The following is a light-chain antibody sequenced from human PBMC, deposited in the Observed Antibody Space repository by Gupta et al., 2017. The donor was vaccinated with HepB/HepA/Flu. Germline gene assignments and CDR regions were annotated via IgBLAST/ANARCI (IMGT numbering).Light chain of an antibody. Sequence: ELVMTQSPATLSVSPGERATLSCRASQSVSSNLAWYQQIPGQAPRLLIYGASTRATGIPARFSGSGSGTEFTLTISSLQSEDFAVYYCQQYNTWPPALTFGGGTKVEIK. V-gene: IGKV3-15*01. CDR3: QQYNTWPPALT. J-gene: IGKJ4*01. CDR1: QSVSSN. CDR2: GAS.